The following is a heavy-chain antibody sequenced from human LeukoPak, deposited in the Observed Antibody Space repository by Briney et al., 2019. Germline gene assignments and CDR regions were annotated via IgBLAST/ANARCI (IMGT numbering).Heavy chain of an antibody. CDR2: IVVGSGNT. Sequence: SVKVSCKASGFTFTSSAVQWVRQARGQRLEWIGWIVVGSGNTNYAQKFQERVTITRDMSTSTAYMELSSLRSEDTAVYYCAAEMVRGVITDYWGQGTLATVSS. V-gene: IGHV1-58*01. CDR1: GFTFTSSA. D-gene: IGHD3-10*01. CDR3: AAEMVRGVITDY. J-gene: IGHJ4*02.